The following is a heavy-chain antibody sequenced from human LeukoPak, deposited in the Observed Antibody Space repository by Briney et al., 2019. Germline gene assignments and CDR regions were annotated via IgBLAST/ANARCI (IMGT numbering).Heavy chain of an antibody. CDR2: ISGYNGNT. Sequence: GASVKVSCKASGYTFTTYGIGWVRQAPGQGLEWMGWISGYNGNTNYAQKFQGRVTMTTDTSTSTAYMELRSLRSDDTAAYYCARTSHESVLYWSDPWGQGTLVNVSS. CDR1: GYTFTTYG. D-gene: IGHD3-16*01. CDR3: ARTSHESVLYWSDP. V-gene: IGHV1-18*01. J-gene: IGHJ5*02.